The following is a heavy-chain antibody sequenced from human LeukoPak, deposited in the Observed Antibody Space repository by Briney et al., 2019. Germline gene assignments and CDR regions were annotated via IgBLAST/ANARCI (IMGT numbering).Heavy chain of an antibody. CDR2: ISYDGSNK. V-gene: IGHV3-30*18. CDR3: AKIGGDYFDY. CDR1: GFTFSSYG. D-gene: IGHD4-17*01. J-gene: IGHJ4*02. Sequence: GRSLRLSCAASGFTFSSYGMHWVRQAPGKGLEWVAVISYDGSNKYYAGSVKGRFTISRDNSKNTLYLQMNSLRAEDTAVYYCAKIGGDYFDYWGQGTLVTVSS.